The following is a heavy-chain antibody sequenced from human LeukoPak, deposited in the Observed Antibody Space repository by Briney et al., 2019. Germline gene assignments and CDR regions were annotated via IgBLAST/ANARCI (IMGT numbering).Heavy chain of an antibody. D-gene: IGHD1-20*01. CDR1: GFTFSNYM. CDR2: IKSDGITI. CDR3: LRDLNWSLDQ. J-gene: IGHJ4*02. Sequence: GGSLRLSCAASGFTFSNYMMHWVRQAPGKRLVWVSRIKSDGITITYADSVKGRFTISRDNAKNTLYLQMNSLRAEDTAVYYCLRDLNWSLDQWGQGTLVTVSS. V-gene: IGHV3-74*01.